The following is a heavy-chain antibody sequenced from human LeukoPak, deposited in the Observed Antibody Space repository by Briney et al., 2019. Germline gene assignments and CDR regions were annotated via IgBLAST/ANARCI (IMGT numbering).Heavy chain of an antibody. CDR2: IYYSGST. Sequence: SETLSLTCTVSGGSISSYYWSWIRQPPGKGLEWIGYIYYSGSTNYNPSLKSRVTISVDTSKNQFSLKLSSVTAADTAVYYCAREGEYYDYVWGSYRHFDYWGQGTLVTVSS. V-gene: IGHV4-59*01. J-gene: IGHJ4*02. CDR1: GGSISSYY. D-gene: IGHD3-16*02. CDR3: AREGEYYDYVWGSYRHFDY.